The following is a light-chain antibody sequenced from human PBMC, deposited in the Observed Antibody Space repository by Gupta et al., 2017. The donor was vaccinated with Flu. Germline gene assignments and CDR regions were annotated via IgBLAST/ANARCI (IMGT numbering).Light chain of an antibody. CDR2: AAS. Sequence: SPSSLSASVGDRVTITCRASQSISSYLNWYQQKPGKAPKLLIYAASSLQSGVPSGFSGSGSGTDFTLTISSLQPEDFATYYCQQSYSTPRTFGQGTKVEIK. J-gene: IGKJ1*01. CDR1: QSISSY. CDR3: QQSYSTPRT. V-gene: IGKV1-39*01.